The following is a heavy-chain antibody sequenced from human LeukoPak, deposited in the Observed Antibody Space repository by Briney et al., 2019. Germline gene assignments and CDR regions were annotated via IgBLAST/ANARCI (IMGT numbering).Heavy chain of an antibody. CDR3: ASVGYCSSTSCPNHYYYVDV. CDR2: INPNSGGT. J-gene: IGHJ6*03. CDR1: GYTFTGYY. D-gene: IGHD2-2*01. V-gene: IGHV1-2*02. Sequence: ASVKVSCKASGYTFTGYYMHWVRQAPGQGLEWMGWINPNSGGTNYAQKFQGRVTMTRDTSISTAYMELSRLRSDDTAVYYCASVGYCSSTSCPNHYYYVDVWGKGTTVTVSS.